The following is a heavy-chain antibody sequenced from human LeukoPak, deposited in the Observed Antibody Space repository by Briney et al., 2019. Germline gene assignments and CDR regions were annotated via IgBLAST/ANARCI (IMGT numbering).Heavy chain of an antibody. CDR2: ISSSSSYI. J-gene: IGHJ4*02. V-gene: IGHV3-21*01. Sequence: GGSLRLPCAASGFTFSTYTMNWVRQAPGKGLEWVSSISSSSSYIYYADSVKGRFTISRDNAKNSLYLQMNSLRAEDTAVYYCARVSPPFSFDYWGQGTLVTVSS. CDR3: ARVSPPFSFDY. CDR1: GFTFSTYT.